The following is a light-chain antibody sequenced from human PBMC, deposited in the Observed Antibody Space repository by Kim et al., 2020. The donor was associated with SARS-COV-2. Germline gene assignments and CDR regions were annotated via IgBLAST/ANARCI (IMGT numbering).Light chain of an antibody. J-gene: IGLJ1*01. CDR3: AAWDDSLSGSYV. Sequence: QRVTISCFGSSSNIGSNTVNWYQQLPGAAPKLLIYSDKQRPSGVPDRFSGSKSGTSASLAISGLQSEDEADYYCAAWDDSLSGSYVFGPGTKVTVL. CDR1: SSNIGSNT. CDR2: SDK. V-gene: IGLV1-44*01.